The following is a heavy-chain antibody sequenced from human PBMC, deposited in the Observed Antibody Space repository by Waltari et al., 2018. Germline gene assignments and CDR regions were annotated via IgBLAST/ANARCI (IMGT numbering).Heavy chain of an antibody. D-gene: IGHD3-3*01. CDR3: ARGALGRVYYEYYFDS. CDR2: ISGYNGNT. CDR1: GYIFTGYS. V-gene: IGHV1-18*01. Sequence: QVQLVQSGAEVKKPGASVTVSCKTSGYIFTGYSITWVRQAPGQGLECMGWISGYNGNTKNEQNFQDRVTMTIDTSTTTAYMELRSLRSDDTAVYYCARGALGRVYYEYYFDSWGQGTLVTVSS. J-gene: IGHJ4*02.